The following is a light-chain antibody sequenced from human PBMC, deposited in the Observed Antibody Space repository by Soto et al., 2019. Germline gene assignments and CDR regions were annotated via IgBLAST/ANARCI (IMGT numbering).Light chain of an antibody. CDR1: QSVDSSF. CDR3: QQYASSVT. CDR2: GAS. J-gene: IGKJ1*01. Sequence: EIVLTQSPGSLSLSPGERATLSCRASQSVDSSFFAWYQKKPGQAPRLLIYGASKRATGIPDRFSGSGSGTDFTLTISRLESEDFAVYYCQQYASSVTFGQGTKVEIK. V-gene: IGKV3-20*01.